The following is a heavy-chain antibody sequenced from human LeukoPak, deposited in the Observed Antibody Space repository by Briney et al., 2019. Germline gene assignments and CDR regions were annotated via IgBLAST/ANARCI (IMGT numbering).Heavy chain of an antibody. CDR2: ISGSGGST. V-gene: IGHV3-23*01. D-gene: IGHD2-15*01. CDR1: GFTFSSYA. J-gene: IGHJ3*02. Sequence: PGGSLRLSCAASGFTFSSYAMSWVRQTPGKGLEWVSAISGSGGSTYYADSVKGRFTISRDNSKNTLYLQMSSLRAEDTAVYYCARCGSGSYRTDAFEIWGQGTMVTVSS. CDR3: ARCGSGSYRTDAFEI.